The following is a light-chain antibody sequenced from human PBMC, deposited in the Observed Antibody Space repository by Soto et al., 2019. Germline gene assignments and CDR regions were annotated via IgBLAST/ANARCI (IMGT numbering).Light chain of an antibody. CDR2: AVS. Sequence: QSVLTQPPSASGSPGQSVTISCTGTNSDVGGYNSVSWYQQHPGKAPKLVIYAVSERPSGVPDRFSGSKSGNTASLTVSGLQAEDEADYYCNSFAGSNNLSVFGTGTKVTVL. J-gene: IGLJ1*01. CDR3: NSFAGSNNLSV. V-gene: IGLV2-8*01. CDR1: NSDVGGYNS.